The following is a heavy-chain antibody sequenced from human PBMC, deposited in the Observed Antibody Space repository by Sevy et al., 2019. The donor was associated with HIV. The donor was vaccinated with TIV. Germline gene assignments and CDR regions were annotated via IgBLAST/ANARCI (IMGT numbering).Heavy chain of an antibody. D-gene: IGHD4-4*01. CDR1: GYSFTSYW. V-gene: IGHV5-51*01. Sequence: GESLKISCKGSGYSFTSYWIGWVRQMPGKGLEWMGIIYPGDSDTRYSPSFQGQVTISADKSISTAYLQWSSLKASDTAMYYCARPANSVTVTTFLVGYFDYWGQGTLVTVSS. CDR3: ARPANSVTVTTFLVGYFDY. CDR2: IYPGDSDT. J-gene: IGHJ4*02.